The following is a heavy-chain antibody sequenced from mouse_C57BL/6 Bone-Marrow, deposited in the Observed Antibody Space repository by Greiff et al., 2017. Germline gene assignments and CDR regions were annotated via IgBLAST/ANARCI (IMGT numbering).Heavy chain of an antibody. Sequence: EVMLVESEGGLVQPGSSMKLSCTASGFTFSDYYMAWVRQVPEKGLEWVANINYDGSSTYYLDSLKSRFSISRDNAKNILYLQMSSLKSEDTATYYCARDDGNYVFAYWGQGTLVTVSA. J-gene: IGHJ3*01. V-gene: IGHV5-16*01. D-gene: IGHD2-1*01. CDR1: GFTFSDYY. CDR2: INYDGSST. CDR3: ARDDGNYVFAY.